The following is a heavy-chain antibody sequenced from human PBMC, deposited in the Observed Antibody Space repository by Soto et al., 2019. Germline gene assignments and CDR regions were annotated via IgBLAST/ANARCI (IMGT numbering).Heavy chain of an antibody. CDR2: ISAYNGNT. V-gene: IGHV1-18*01. CDR3: ARDLLRFFEWLSPGGDSGSDY. CDR1: DYTFTSYG. D-gene: IGHD3-3*01. J-gene: IGHJ4*02. Sequence: QVQLVQAGAEVKKPGASVKVSCKASDYTFTSYGISWVRQAPGQGLEWMGWISAYNGNTNYAQKLQGRVTMTTDTSTSTAYMERRSLRSDDTAVYYCARDLLRFFEWLSPGGDSGSDYWGQGTMVTVSS.